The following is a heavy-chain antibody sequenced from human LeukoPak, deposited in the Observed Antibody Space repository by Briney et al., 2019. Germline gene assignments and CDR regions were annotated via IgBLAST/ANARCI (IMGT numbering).Heavy chain of an antibody. CDR2: MNPNSGNT. CDR3: ARDFTTGTTGVGYYFDY. CDR1: GYTFTSYD. J-gene: IGHJ4*02. D-gene: IGHD1-1*01. Sequence: ASVKVSCKASGYTFTSYDINWVRQATGQGLEWMGWMNPNSGNTGYAQKFQGRVTMTRDTSTSTVYMELSSLRSEDTAVYYCARDFTTGTTGVGYYFDYWGQGTLVTVSS. V-gene: IGHV1-8*01.